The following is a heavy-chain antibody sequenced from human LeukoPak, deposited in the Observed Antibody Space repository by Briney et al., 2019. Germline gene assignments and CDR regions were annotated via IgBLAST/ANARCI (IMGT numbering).Heavy chain of an antibody. CDR1: GGSISSSRYY. J-gene: IGHJ5*02. V-gene: IGHV4-39*07. CDR2: MYYSGST. CDR3: ARKGGGQLVNTRRWFDP. Sequence: SETLSLTCTVSGGSISSSRYYGGWIRQPPGEGLEWIGSMYYSGSTYYNPSLKSRVTISVDTSKKQFSLKLSSVTAADTAVYYCARKGGGQLVNTRRWFDPWGQGTLVTVSS. D-gene: IGHD6-13*01.